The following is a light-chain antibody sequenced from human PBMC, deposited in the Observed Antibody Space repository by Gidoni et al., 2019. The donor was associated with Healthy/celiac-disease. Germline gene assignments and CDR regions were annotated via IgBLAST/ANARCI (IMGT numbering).Light chain of an antibody. J-gene: IGKJ2*01. V-gene: IGKV3-11*01. CDR1: QSVSSY. CDR3: QQRSNWPYT. CDR2: DAS. Sequence: DIVLTQSPATLSLSPGERATLSCRASQSVSSYLAWYQQKPGQAPRLLIYDASNRATGIPARFSGSGSGTDFTLTISSLEPEDFAVYYCQQRSNWPYTVGQGTKLEIK.